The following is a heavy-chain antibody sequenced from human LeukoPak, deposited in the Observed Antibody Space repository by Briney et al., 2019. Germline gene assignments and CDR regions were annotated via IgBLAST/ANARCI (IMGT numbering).Heavy chain of an antibody. CDR3: ARLVMVRGFYYYYYMDV. J-gene: IGHJ6*03. V-gene: IGHV4-34*01. CDR1: GGSISSYY. Sequence: PSETLSLTCTVSGGSISSYYWSWIRQPPGKGLEWIGEINHSGSTNYNPSLKSRVTISVDTSKNQFSLKLSSVTAADTAVYYCARLVMVRGFYYYYYMDVWGKGTTVTISS. D-gene: IGHD3-10*01. CDR2: INHSGST.